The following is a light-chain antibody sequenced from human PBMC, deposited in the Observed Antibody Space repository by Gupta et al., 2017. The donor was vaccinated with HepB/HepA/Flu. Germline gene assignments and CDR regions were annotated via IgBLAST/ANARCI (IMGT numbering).Light chain of an antibody. CDR1: SSDVGGYNY. V-gene: IGLV2-14*03. J-gene: IGLJ1*01. Sequence: QSALTHPASVSGSPGPSTTISCTGTSSDVGGYNYVSWYQQHPGKAPKLMIYDVSKRPSGVSNRFSGSKSGNTASLTISGLQAEDEADYYCSSYTSSSTLLFGTGTKVTVL. CDR2: DVS. CDR3: SSYTSSSTLL.